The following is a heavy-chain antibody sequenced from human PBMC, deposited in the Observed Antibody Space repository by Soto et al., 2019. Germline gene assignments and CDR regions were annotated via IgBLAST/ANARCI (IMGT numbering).Heavy chain of an antibody. V-gene: IGHV3-23*01. D-gene: IGHD2-15*01. Sequence: EVQLLESGGGLVQPGGSLRLSCAASGFTFSDYAMSWVRQAPGKGLEWVSGISGSGLVTYYADSVRGRFAVSRDNSRNTLFLQMNSLRAEDTAVYYCARTRGTHCSGGSCYYFDIWGRGTLVSV. CDR2: ISGSGLVT. CDR1: GFTFSDYA. CDR3: ARTRGTHCSGGSCYYFDI. J-gene: IGHJ4*02.